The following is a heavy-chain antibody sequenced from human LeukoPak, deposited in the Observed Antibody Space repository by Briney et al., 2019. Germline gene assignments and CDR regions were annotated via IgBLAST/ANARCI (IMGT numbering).Heavy chain of an antibody. CDR1: GGSIGSYY. V-gene: IGHV4-59*01. Sequence: SETLSLTCTVSGGSIGSYYWSWIRQPPGKGLEWIGYIYYSGSTNYNPSLKSRVTISVDTSKNQFSLKLSSVTAADTAVYYCARGYLRGYYYGMDVWGQGTTVTVSS. J-gene: IGHJ6*02. CDR2: IYYSGST. CDR3: ARGYLRGYYYGMDV. D-gene: IGHD1-1*01.